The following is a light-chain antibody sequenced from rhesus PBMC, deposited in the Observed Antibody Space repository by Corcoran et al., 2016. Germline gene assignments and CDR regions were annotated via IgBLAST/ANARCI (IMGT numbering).Light chain of an antibody. CDR1: KVINNY. V-gene: IGKV1S14*01. Sequence: DIQMTQSLSSLSASVGDTVSITCRASKVINNYLAWYQQKPGKAPKPLIYYAPNLESGVPSRFSGSGSGTDFTLTISSLQPEDFAIYYCQQHDIYPRTFGQGTKVEFK. J-gene: IGKJ1*01. CDR2: YAP. CDR3: QQHDIYPRT.